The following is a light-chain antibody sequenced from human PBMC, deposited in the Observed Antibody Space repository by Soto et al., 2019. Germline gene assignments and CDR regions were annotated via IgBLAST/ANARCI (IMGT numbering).Light chain of an antibody. V-gene: IGLV2-14*01. CDR2: EVT. CDR3: SSYTNINTRACV. Sequence: QSALTQPASVSGSPGQSITISCTGTSGDIGSYNRVSWYQQHPGKAPKLIIYEVTDRPSGVSNRFSGSKSDNTASLTISGLQAEGEAEYYCSSYTNINTRACVFGTGTKVTVL. CDR1: SGDIGSYNR. J-gene: IGLJ1*01.